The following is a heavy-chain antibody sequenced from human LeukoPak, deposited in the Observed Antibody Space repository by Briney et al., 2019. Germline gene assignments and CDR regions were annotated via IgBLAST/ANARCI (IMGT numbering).Heavy chain of an antibody. V-gene: IGHV3-48*03. CDR2: ISSSGSTI. CDR3: AELGITMIGGV. J-gene: IGHJ6*04. Sequence: GGSLRLSCAASGFTFSSYEMNWVRQAPGKGLEWVSYISSSGSTIYYADSVKGRLTISRDNAKNSLYLQMNSLRAEDTAVYYCAELGITMIGGVWGKGTTVTISS. D-gene: IGHD3-10*02. CDR1: GFTFSSYE.